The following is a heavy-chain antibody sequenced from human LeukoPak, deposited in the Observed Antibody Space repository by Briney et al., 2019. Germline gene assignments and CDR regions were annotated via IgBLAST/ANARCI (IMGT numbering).Heavy chain of an antibody. V-gene: IGHV3-48*03. CDR2: ISSSGSTI. CDR3: AELGITMIGGV. J-gene: IGHJ6*04. Sequence: GGSLRLSCAASGFTFSSYEMNWVRQAPGKGLEWVSYISSSGSTIYYADSVKGRLTISRDNAKNSLYLQMNSLRAEDTAVYYCAELGITMIGGVWGKGTTVTISS. D-gene: IGHD3-10*02. CDR1: GFTFSSYE.